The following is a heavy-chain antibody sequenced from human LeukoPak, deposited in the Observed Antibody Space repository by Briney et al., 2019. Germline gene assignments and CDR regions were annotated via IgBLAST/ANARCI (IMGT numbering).Heavy chain of an antibody. V-gene: IGHV4-4*07. CDR2: IYTSGST. D-gene: IGHD2-2*01. J-gene: IGHJ3*02. Sequence: SETLSLTCTVSGGSISSYYWSLIRQPAGKGLEWIGRIYTSGSTNYNPSLKSRVTMSVDTSKNQFSLKLSSVTAADTAVYYCARVRRGDIVVVPAAIRGDAFDIWGQGTMVTVSS. CDR1: GGSISSYY. CDR3: ARVRRGDIVVVPAAIRGDAFDI.